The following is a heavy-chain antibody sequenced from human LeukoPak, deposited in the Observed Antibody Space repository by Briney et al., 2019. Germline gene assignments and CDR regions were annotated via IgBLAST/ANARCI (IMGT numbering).Heavy chain of an antibody. D-gene: IGHD3-22*01. V-gene: IGHV1-2*02. CDR1: GYTFTGYY. J-gene: IGHJ3*02. CDR3: ARVSGVVAKAAFDI. CDR2: INPNSGGT. Sequence: GASVTVSCKASGYTFTGYYMHWVRQAPGQGLEWMGWINPNSGGTNYAQKFQGRVTMTRDTSISTAYMELSRLRSDDTAVYYCARVSGVVAKAAFDIWGQGTMVTVSS.